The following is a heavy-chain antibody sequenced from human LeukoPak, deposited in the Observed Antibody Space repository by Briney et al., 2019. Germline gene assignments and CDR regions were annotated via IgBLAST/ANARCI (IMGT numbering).Heavy chain of an antibody. CDR3: AREGAGSFDDAFDI. V-gene: IGHV3-33*01. CDR1: GFTFKNYG. J-gene: IGHJ3*02. CDR2: IWYDGSKT. Sequence: PGGSLRLSCAASGFTFKNYGMHWVRQAPGKGLEWVAVIWYDGSKTYYADSVKGRFTISRDNAKTSLYLQMNSLRAEDTAVYYCAREGAGSFDDAFDIWGQGTMVTVSS. D-gene: IGHD3-10*01.